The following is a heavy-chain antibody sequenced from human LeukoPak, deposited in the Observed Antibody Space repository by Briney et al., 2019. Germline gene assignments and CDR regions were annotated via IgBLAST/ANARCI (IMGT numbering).Heavy chain of an antibody. V-gene: IGHV4-59*01. CDR2: IYYTGST. J-gene: IGHJ4*02. CDR1: GGSISSDYY. CDR3: ATRRAMGLVDY. Sequence: SETLSLTCTVSGGSISSDYYWSWIRQPPGKGLELIGYIYYTGSTNYNPSLKSRVTISVDTSKNQFSLRLRSVTAADTAVYYCATRRAMGLVDYWGQGTLVTVSS. D-gene: IGHD5-18*01.